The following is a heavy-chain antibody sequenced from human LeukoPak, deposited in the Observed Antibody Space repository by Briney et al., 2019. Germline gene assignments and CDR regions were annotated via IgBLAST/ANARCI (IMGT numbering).Heavy chain of an antibody. Sequence: GGSLRLSCAASGFTFGSYEMSWVRQAPGKGLEWVSVIYSGGSTYYADSVKGRFTISRHNSKNTLYLQMNSLRAEDTAVYYCARELPVQNWGQGTLVTVSS. CDR3: ARELPVQN. CDR1: GFTFGSYE. V-gene: IGHV3-53*04. CDR2: IYSGGST. J-gene: IGHJ4*02.